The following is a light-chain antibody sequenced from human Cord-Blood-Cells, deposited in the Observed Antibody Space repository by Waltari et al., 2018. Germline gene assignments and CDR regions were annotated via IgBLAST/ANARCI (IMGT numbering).Light chain of an antibody. CDR3: QQRSNWPPWT. CDR2: DAS. V-gene: IGKV3-11*01. CDR1: QSVSSY. J-gene: IGKJ1*01. Sequence: DIVLTQSPATLSLSPGERATLSCRASQSVSSYLAWYQQKPGQAPRLLIYDASNRATGIPARFSSSGSGTDFTLTISSLEPEDFAVYYCQQRSNWPPWTFGQGTKVEIK.